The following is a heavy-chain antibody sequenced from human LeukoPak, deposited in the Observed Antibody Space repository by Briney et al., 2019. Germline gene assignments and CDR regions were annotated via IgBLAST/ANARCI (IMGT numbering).Heavy chain of an antibody. J-gene: IGHJ4*02. D-gene: IGHD6-13*01. V-gene: IGHV4-59*01. Sequence: SETLSLTCTVSGGSISSYYWSWIRQPPGKGLEWIGYIYYNGSTNYNPSLKSRVTISVDTSKNQFSLKLSSVTAADTAVYYCARGVAAAGTMGLFDYWGQGTLVTVSS. CDR1: GGSISSYY. CDR3: ARGVAAAGTMGLFDY. CDR2: IYYNGST.